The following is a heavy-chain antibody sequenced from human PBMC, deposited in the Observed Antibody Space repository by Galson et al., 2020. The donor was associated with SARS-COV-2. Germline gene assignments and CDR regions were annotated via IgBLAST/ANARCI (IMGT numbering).Heavy chain of an antibody. Sequence: ASVKVSCKVSGYTLTELSMHWVRQAPGKGLEWMGGFDPEDGETIYAQKFQGRVTMTEDTSTDTAYMELSSLRSEDTAVYYCAISGAIFGVVIPTFYYYYGMDVWGQGTTVTVSS. CDR1: GYTLTELS. CDR3: AISGAIFGVVIPTFYYYYGMDV. D-gene: IGHD3-3*01. V-gene: IGHV1-24*01. CDR2: FDPEDGET. J-gene: IGHJ6*02.